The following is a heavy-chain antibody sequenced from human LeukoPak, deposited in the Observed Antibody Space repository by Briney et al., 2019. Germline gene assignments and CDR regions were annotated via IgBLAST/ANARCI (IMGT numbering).Heavy chain of an antibody. V-gene: IGHV1-69*05. CDR3: ARGPGGVYSSSWYDQDYYFDY. CDR1: GGTFSSYT. D-gene: IGHD6-13*01. CDR2: IIPVFGTA. Sequence: SVKVSCKASGGTFSSYTINWVRQAPGQGLEWMGGIIPVFGTANYVQKFQGRVTITRNTSISTAYMELSSLRSEDTAVYYCARGPGGVYSSSWYDQDYYFDYWGQGTLVTVSS. J-gene: IGHJ4*02.